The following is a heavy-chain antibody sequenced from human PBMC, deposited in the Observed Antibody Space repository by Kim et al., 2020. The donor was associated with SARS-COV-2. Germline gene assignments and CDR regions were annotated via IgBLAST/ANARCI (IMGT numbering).Heavy chain of an antibody. CDR3: AKDPTSGSERPGVYGFDY. CDR2: ISGSGGST. J-gene: IGHJ4*02. Sequence: GGSLRLSCAASGFTFSSYAMSWVRQAPGKGLEWVSAISGSGGSTYYADSVKGRFTISRDNSKNTLYLQMNSLRAEDTAVYYCAKDPTSGSERPGVYGFDYWGQGTLVTVSS. D-gene: IGHD1-26*01. V-gene: IGHV3-23*01. CDR1: GFTFSSYA.